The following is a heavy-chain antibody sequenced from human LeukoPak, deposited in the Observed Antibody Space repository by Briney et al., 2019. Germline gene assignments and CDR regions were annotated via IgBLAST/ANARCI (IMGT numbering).Heavy chain of an antibody. CDR3: SRDYYGSRGYYYEAGYNWFDP. Sequence: ASVTVSCTASGYTFTSYYMHWVRQAPGQGLEWMGIINPSGGSTSYAQKFQGRVTMTRDTSTSTVYMELSSLRSEDTAVYYCSRDYYGSRGYYYEAGYNWFDPWGQGTLVSVSS. J-gene: IGHJ5*02. CDR2: INPSGGST. D-gene: IGHD3-22*01. CDR1: GYTFTSYY. V-gene: IGHV1-46*01.